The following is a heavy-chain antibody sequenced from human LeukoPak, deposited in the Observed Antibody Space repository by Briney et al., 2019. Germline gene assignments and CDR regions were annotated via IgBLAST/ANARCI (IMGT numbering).Heavy chain of an antibody. CDR3: ARVSSQNYGSGSYLFDY. Sequence: SETLSLTCTVSGYSISSGYYWGWIRQPPGKGLEWIGSIYHSGSTYYNPSLKSRVTKSVDTSKNQFSLKLSSVTAADTAVYYCARVSSQNYGSGSYLFDYWGQGTLVTVSS. D-gene: IGHD3-10*01. J-gene: IGHJ4*02. CDR2: IYHSGST. V-gene: IGHV4-38-2*02. CDR1: GYSISSGYY.